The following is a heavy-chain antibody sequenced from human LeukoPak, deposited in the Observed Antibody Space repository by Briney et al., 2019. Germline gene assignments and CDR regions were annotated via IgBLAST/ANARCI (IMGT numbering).Heavy chain of an antibody. CDR1: GYTFTSYG. V-gene: IGHV1-18*01. D-gene: IGHD5-18*01. Sequence: ASVKVSCKASGYTFTSYGISWVRQAPGQGLEWMGWISAYNGNTNYAQKLQGRVTMTTDTSTSTAYMELRSLRSDDTAVYYCARHEKSGYSYVYAFDIWGQGTMVTVSS. CDR3: ARHEKSGYSYVYAFDI. J-gene: IGHJ3*02. CDR2: ISAYNGNT.